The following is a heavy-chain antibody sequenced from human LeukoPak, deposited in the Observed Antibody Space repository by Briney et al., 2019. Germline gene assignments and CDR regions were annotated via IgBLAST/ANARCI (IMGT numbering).Heavy chain of an antibody. CDR3: ARAGYSGYERNYYGMDV. Sequence: GGSLRLSCAASGFTFSSYGMHWVRQAPGMGLEWVAVIWYDGSNKYYADSVKGRFTISRDNSKNTLYLQMNSLRAGDTAVYYCARAGYSGYERNYYGMDVWGQGTTVTVSS. J-gene: IGHJ6*02. CDR1: GFTFSSYG. V-gene: IGHV3-33*01. D-gene: IGHD5-12*01. CDR2: IWYDGSNK.